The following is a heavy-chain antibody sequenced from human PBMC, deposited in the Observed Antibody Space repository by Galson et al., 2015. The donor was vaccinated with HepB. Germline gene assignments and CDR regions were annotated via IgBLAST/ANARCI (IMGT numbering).Heavy chain of an antibody. CDR3: ARDQWSTVTKPSYCYYGMDV. CDR2: IWYDGSNK. J-gene: IGHJ6*02. V-gene: IGHV3-33*01. CDR1: GFTFSSYG. D-gene: IGHD4-17*01. Sequence: SLRLSCAASGFTFSSYGMHWVRQAPGKGLEWVAVIWYDGSNKYYVDSVKGRFTISRDNSKNTLYLQMNSLRAEDTAVYYCARDQWSTVTKPSYCYYGMDVWCQGTTVTVSS.